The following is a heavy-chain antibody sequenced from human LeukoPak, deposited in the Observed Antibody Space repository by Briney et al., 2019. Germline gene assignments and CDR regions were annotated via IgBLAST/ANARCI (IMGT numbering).Heavy chain of an antibody. Sequence: SETLSLTCSVSGGSIRSHYWSWIRQPPGKGLEWIGYIYYSGSTNYNPSLKSRATILVDTSKNQFSLKLSSVTAADTAVYYCARGSGYYTFADYWGQGTLVTVSS. CDR1: GGSIRSHY. CDR3: ARGSGYYTFADY. D-gene: IGHD3-3*01. J-gene: IGHJ4*02. CDR2: IYYSGST. V-gene: IGHV4-59*11.